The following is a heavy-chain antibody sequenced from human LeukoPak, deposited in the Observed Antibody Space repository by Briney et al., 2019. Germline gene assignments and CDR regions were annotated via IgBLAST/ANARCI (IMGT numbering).Heavy chain of an antibody. J-gene: IGHJ4*02. V-gene: IGHV3-23*01. CDR2: ISGSGGST. CDR1: GFTFSSYA. D-gene: IGHD2-2*02. CDR3: AKGGRIVVVPAAIGFDY. Sequence: QPGGSLRLSCAASGFTFSSYAMSWVRQAPGKGLEWVSAISGSGGSTYYADSVKGRFTISRDNSKNTLYLQMNSLRAEDTAVYYCAKGGRIVVVPAAIGFDYWGQGTLVTVSS.